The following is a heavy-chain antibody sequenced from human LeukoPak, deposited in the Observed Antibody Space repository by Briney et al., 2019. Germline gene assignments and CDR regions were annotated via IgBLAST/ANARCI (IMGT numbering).Heavy chain of an antibody. CDR2: INPSGGST. CDR1: GYTFTSYY. V-gene: IGHV1-46*01. J-gene: IGHJ6*02. D-gene: IGHD3-22*01. CDR3: ARDRGYYDSRRYGMDA. Sequence: ASVKVSCKASGYTFTSYYMHWVRQAPGQGFEWMGIINPSGGSTSYAQKFQGRVTMTRDTSTSTVYMELSSLRSEDTAVYYCARDRGYYDSRRYGMDAWGQGTTVTVSS.